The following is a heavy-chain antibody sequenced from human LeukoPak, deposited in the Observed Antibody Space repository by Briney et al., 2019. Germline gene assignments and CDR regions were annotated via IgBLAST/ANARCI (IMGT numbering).Heavy chain of an antibody. Sequence: GESLNISCNGSGYSFTSYWFGWVRQMPGKGLEGMGIIYPGDSDTRYSPSFQGQVTISADKSISTAYLQWSILKASDTAMYYCASSYYYGSGSYGWFDPWGQGTLVTVSS. D-gene: IGHD3-10*01. CDR1: GYSFTSYW. CDR3: ASSYYYGSGSYGWFDP. V-gene: IGHV5-51*01. CDR2: IYPGDSDT. J-gene: IGHJ5*02.